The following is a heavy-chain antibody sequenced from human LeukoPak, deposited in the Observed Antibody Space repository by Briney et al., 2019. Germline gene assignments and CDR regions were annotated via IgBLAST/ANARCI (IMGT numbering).Heavy chain of an antibody. Sequence: ASVKVSCKASGYTFTGYYMHWVRQAPGQGLEWMGWINPNSGGTNYAQKFQGWVTMTRDTSISTAYMELSRLRSDDTAVYYCARGPSCSGGSCRYYYYGMDVWGQGTTVTVSS. CDR1: GYTFTGYY. J-gene: IGHJ6*02. V-gene: IGHV1-2*04. D-gene: IGHD2-15*01. CDR3: ARGPSCSGGSCRYYYYGMDV. CDR2: INPNSGGT.